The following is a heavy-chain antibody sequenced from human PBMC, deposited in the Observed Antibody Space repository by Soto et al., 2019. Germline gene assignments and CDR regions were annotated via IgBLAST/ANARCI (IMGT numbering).Heavy chain of an antibody. J-gene: IGHJ6*02. Sequence: PGESLKISCKGSGYSFTSYWIGWVRQMPGKGLEWMGIISPGDSETRYSPSFQGQVTISADKTISTAYLQWSSLKASDTAMYYCARRVPEYYYYDMDVWAQRTTVTISS. CDR1: GYSFTSYW. D-gene: IGHD2-2*01. CDR3: ARRVPEYYYYDMDV. V-gene: IGHV5-51*01. CDR2: ISPGDSET.